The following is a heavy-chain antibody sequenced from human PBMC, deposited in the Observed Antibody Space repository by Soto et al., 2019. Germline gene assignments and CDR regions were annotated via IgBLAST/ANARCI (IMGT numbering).Heavy chain of an antibody. CDR1: GYTFTSYG. D-gene: IGHD2-2*01. CDR3: ARDDFGPALF. Sequence: ASVKVSCKASGYTFTSYGISWVRQAPGQGLEWMGWISAYNGNTNYAQKLQGRVTMTTDTSTSTAYMELRSLRVEDTAIYYCARDDFGPALFGGHGTLVTVSS. J-gene: IGHJ4*01. V-gene: IGHV1-18*01. CDR2: ISAYNGNT.